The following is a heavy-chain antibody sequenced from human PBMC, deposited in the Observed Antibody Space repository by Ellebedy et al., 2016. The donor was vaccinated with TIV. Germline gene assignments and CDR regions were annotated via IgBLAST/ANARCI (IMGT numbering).Heavy chain of an antibody. CDR1: GGTFSSYA. CDR2: IIPIFGTA. Sequence: AASVKVSCKASGGTFSSYAISWVRQAPGQGLEWMGGIIPIFGTANYAQKFQGRVTITADESTSTAYMELSSLTSDDTAVYYCARERDASMASYYHYGMDVWGQGTTVNVSS. CDR3: ARERDASMASYYHYGMDV. V-gene: IGHV1-69*13. D-gene: IGHD5-18*01. J-gene: IGHJ6*02.